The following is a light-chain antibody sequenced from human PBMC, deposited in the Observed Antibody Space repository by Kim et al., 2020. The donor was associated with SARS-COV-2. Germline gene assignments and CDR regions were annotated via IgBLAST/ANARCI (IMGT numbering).Light chain of an antibody. CDR3: QAWDSGTVV. CDR2: EDT. J-gene: IGLJ2*01. Sequence: SYELTQPPSVSVSPGQPASITCSGDKLGDRYACWYQQKPGQSPLLVIYEDTKRPSGIPERFSGSNSGNTATLTVSGTQAMDEADYYCQAWDSGTVVFGGGTKLTVL. V-gene: IGLV3-1*01. CDR1: KLGDRY.